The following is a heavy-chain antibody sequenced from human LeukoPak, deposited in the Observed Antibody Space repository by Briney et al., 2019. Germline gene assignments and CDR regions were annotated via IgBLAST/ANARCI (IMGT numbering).Heavy chain of an antibody. V-gene: IGHV1-2*02. CDR1: GYTFTGYY. D-gene: IGHD3-3*01. CDR3: ARQGITIFGVVIPGSSNWFDP. Sequence: ASVKVSCKASGYTFTGYYMHWVRQAPGQGLEWMGWINPNSGGTNYAQKFQGRVTMTRDTSISTAYMELSRLRSDDTAVYYCARQGITIFGVVIPGSSNWFDPWGQGTLVTVSS. J-gene: IGHJ5*02. CDR2: INPNSGGT.